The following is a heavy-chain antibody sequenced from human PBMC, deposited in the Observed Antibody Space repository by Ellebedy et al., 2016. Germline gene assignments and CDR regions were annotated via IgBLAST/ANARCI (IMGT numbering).Heavy chain of an antibody. J-gene: IGHJ6*03. Sequence: GESLKISCAASGFTFSDYYMSWIRQAPGKGLEWVSYISRSANTIYYADSLKGRFTISRDDAKNRLYLQMNSLRAEDTAVYYCARDGMATDYYYYMDVWGKGTTVTVSS. CDR1: GFTFSDYY. CDR3: ARDGMATDYYYYMDV. D-gene: IGHD5-24*01. CDR2: ISRSANTI. V-gene: IGHV3-11*04.